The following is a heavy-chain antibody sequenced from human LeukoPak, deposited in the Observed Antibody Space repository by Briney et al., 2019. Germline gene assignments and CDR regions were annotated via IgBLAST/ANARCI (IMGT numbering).Heavy chain of an antibody. CDR3: ASVNSYCSTNGCLGY. CDR1: GYTFTSYG. Sequence: ASVKVSCKASGYTFTSYGISWVRQAPGQGLEWMGWISAYNGNSNYAQKFQGRVTMTTDTSTSTGYMELRSLRSDDTAVYYCASVNSYCSTNGCLGYWGQGTLVTVSS. J-gene: IGHJ4*02. CDR2: ISAYNGNS. V-gene: IGHV1-18*01. D-gene: IGHD2-2*01.